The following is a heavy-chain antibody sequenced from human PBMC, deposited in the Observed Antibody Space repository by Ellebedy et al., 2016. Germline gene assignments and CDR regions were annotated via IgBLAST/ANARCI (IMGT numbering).Heavy chain of an antibody. V-gene: IGHV3-30-3*01. J-gene: IGHJ6*03. CDR3: ARVKGLLYYYYYMDV. CDR1: GFTFSSYA. Sequence: GESLKISXAASGFTFSSYAMHWVRQAPGKGLEWVAVISYDGSNKYYADSVKGRFTISRDNSKNTLYLQMNSLRAEDTAVYYCARVKGLLYYYYYMDVWGKGTTVTVSS. CDR2: ISYDGSNK.